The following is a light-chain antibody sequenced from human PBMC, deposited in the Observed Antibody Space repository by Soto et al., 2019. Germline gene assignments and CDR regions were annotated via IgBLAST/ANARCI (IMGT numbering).Light chain of an antibody. J-gene: IGKJ1*01. CDR1: HNLSSY. V-gene: IGKV3-20*01. CDR3: QQYGSSPYT. CDR2: DVS. Sequence: ILLTQSPATRSLSPGKRGTLAFMGRHNLSSYFIWYQQTPGQAPRLLIYDVSNRATGIPDRFSGSGSGTDFPLTISRLEPEDFAVYYCQQYGSSPYTFGQGTKVDIK.